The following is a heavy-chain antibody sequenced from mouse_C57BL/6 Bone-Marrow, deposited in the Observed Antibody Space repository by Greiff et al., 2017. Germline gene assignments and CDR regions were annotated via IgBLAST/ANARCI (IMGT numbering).Heavy chain of an antibody. V-gene: IGHV5-16*01. D-gene: IGHD2-5*01. CDR2: INYDGSST. CDR1: GFTFSDYY. J-gene: IGHJ4*01. CDR3: ARGGAYYSNCDAMDY. Sequence: EVKVVESEGGLVRPGSSMKLSCTASGFTFSDYYMAWVRQVPEKGLEWVANINYDGSSTYYLDSLKSRFIISRDNATNILYLQMSSLKAEDTATYYCARGGAYYSNCDAMDYWGQGTTVTVSS.